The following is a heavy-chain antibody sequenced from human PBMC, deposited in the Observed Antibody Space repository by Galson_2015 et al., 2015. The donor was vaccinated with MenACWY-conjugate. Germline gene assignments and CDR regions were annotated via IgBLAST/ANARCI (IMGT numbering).Heavy chain of an antibody. D-gene: IGHD1-7*01. CDR2: IKEDGNEK. CDR3: ARYGITATMDF. V-gene: IGHV3-7*03. J-gene: IGHJ4*02. Sequence: SLRLSCAASGFTFSGFWMSWVRQAPGKGLEWVANIKEDGNEKYYVDSVRGRFTISRDNAKSSLFLRMNSLRDEDTAVYYCARYGITATMDFWGQGTLVTVSS. CDR1: GFTFSGFW.